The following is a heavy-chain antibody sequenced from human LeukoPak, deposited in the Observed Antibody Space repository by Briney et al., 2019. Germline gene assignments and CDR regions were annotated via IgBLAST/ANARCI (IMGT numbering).Heavy chain of an antibody. D-gene: IGHD3-16*01. CDR1: GGSISSNSHY. CDR3: ARVGWGNVAAYPNWLDP. J-gene: IGHJ5*02. V-gene: IGHV4-39*07. CDR2: IFHNGNT. Sequence: PSETLSLTCTVSGGSISSNSHYWGWIRQPPGTGLEWIANIFHNGNTAYHPSLKRRFTISIDTSQNQLSLRLSSVTAADTAVYYCARVGWGNVAAYPNWLDPWGQGTVVTVSS.